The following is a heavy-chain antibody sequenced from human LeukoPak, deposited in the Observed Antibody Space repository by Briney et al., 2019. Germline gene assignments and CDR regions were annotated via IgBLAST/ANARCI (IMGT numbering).Heavy chain of an antibody. CDR2: INTNTGNP. V-gene: IGHV7-4-1*01. Sequence: SVTVSYTPSRYTFTSYAMTWVRQAPGQGRGWMGGINTNTGNPTYAQGFTGRFVFSLDTSVSTAYLEICSLKAEDTAVYYCARWVVGATNASAFDIWGQGTMVTVSS. D-gene: IGHD1-26*01. CDR3: ARWVVGATNASAFDI. J-gene: IGHJ3*02. CDR1: RYTFTSYA.